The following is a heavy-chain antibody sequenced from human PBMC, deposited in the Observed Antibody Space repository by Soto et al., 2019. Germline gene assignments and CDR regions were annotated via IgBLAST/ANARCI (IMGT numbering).Heavy chain of an antibody. CDR2: IYPGDSDT. D-gene: IGHD2-2*01. CDR1: GYSFTSYW. J-gene: IGHJ6*02. Sequence: LKISCKGSGYSFTSYWIGWVRQMPGKGLEWMGIIYPGDSDTRYSPSFQGQVTISADKSISTADLQWSSLKASDTAMYYCASSVPQHPRVGWYYGMDVWGQGTTVTVSS. CDR3: ASSVPQHPRVGWYYGMDV. V-gene: IGHV5-51*01.